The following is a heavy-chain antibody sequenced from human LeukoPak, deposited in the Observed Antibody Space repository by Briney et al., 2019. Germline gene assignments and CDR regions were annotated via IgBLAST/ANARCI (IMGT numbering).Heavy chain of an antibody. V-gene: IGHV3-30-3*01. J-gene: IGHJ4*02. D-gene: IGHD2-2*01. CDR2: ISYDGSNK. CDR3: ARALGYCSSTSCSRGGIFDY. Sequence: GGSLRLSCAASGFTFSSYAMHWVRQAPGKGLEWVAVISYDGSNKYYADSVKGRFTISRDNSKNTLYLQMNSLRAEDTAVYYCARALGYCSSTSCSRGGIFDYWGQGTLVAVSS. CDR1: GFTFSSYA.